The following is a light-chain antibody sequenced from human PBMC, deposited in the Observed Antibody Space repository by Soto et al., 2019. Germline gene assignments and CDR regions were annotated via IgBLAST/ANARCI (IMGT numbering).Light chain of an antibody. CDR3: QQYGSSRT. CDR2: DTS. J-gene: IGKJ1*01. Sequence: EIVMTQSPATLSVSPGERATLSCRASQSIRTNLAWYRRKPGQAPSLLIYDTSTRATGIPARFSGSGSGTEFALTISRLEPEDFAVYYCQQYGSSRTFGQGTKVDIK. CDR1: QSIRTN. V-gene: IGKV3-15*01.